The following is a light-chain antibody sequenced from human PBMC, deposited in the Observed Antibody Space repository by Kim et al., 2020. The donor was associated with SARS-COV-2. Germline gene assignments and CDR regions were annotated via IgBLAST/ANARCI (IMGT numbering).Light chain of an antibody. J-gene: IGKJ4*01. Sequence: VSVGDRVTIPCRASQGLSNHLAWFPQKPGKVPKRLIYAASSLQSGVPSRFRGSGSGTEFTLTISSLQPEDFATYYCLQHNTYPLAFGGGTKVDIK. CDR1: QGLSNH. V-gene: IGKV1-17*03. CDR3: LQHNTYPLA. CDR2: AAS.